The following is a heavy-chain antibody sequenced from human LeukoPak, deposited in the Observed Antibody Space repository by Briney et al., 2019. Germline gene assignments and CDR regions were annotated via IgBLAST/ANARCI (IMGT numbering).Heavy chain of an antibody. J-gene: IGHJ4*02. CDR3: ARRLGGLFDY. CDR2: IKEDGSEK. D-gene: IGHD3-10*01. CDR1: GFTFSSYG. Sequence: TGGSLRLSCAASGFTFSSYGMHWVRQAPGKGLEWVANIKEDGSEKYYVDSVKGRFTISRDNAKNSLYLQTNSLRAEDTAVYYCARRLGGLFDYWGQGTLVTVSS. V-gene: IGHV3-7*01.